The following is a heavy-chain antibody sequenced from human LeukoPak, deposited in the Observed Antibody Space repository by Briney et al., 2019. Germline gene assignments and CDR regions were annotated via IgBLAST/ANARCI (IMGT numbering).Heavy chain of an antibody. D-gene: IGHD6-19*01. CDR2: IWYDGSNK. CDR1: GFTFSSYG. V-gene: IGHV3-33*01. CDR3: ARLGSGWHFDY. J-gene: IGHJ4*02. Sequence: GRSLRLSCAASGFTFSSYGMHWVRQAPGKGLEWVAVIWYDGSNKYYADSVKGRFTISRDNSKNTLDLQMSSLRAEDTAVYYCARLGSGWHFDYWGQGTLVTVSS.